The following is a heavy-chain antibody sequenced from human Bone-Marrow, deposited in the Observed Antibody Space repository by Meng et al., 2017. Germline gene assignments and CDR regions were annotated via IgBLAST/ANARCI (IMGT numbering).Heavy chain of an antibody. V-gene: IGHV3-7*01. CDR1: GFTFSNYW. J-gene: IGHJ4*02. CDR2: IKQDGSEK. Sequence: GESLKISCAVSGFTFSNYWMIWVRQAPGKGLEWVANIKQDGSEKYYVDSVKGRFTISRDNAKNSLYLQMNSLRAEDTAVYYCASFPGQIRAIRKWLLLVWGQGTLVTVSS. CDR3: ASFPGQIRAIRKWLLLV. D-gene: IGHD3-22*01.